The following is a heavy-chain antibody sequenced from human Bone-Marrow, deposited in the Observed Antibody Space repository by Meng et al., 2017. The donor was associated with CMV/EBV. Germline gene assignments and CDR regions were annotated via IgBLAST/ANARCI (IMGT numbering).Heavy chain of an antibody. CDR3: ARDPVVPAALDY. J-gene: IGHJ4*02. Sequence: ASVKVSCKASGYTFTGYYMHWVRQAPGQGLEWMGWINPNSGCTNYAQKFRGRVTMTRHTSISTAYMELSRLRSDDTAVYYCARDPVVPAALDYWGQGTLVTVSS. CDR1: GYTFTGYY. V-gene: IGHV1-2*02. CDR2: INPNSGCT. D-gene: IGHD2-2*01.